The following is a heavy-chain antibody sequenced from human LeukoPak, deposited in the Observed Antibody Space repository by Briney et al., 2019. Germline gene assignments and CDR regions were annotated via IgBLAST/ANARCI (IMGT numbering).Heavy chain of an antibody. CDR3: ARVKGQWLGSLYYMDV. CDR1: GFTVSSNY. J-gene: IGHJ6*03. D-gene: IGHD6-19*01. CDR2: IYSGGST. Sequence: GGSLRLSCAASGFTVSSNYMSWVRQAPGKGLEWVSVIYSGGSTYYADSVKGRFTISRDNSKNTLYLQMNSLRAEDTAVYYCARVKGQWLGSLYYMDVWGKGTTVTISS. V-gene: IGHV3-53*01.